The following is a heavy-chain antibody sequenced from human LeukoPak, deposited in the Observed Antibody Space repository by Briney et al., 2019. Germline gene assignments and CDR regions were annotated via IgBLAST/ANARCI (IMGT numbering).Heavy chain of an antibody. CDR3: AKSYYDSSGYWGDAFDI. D-gene: IGHD3-22*01. V-gene: IGHV3-23*01. J-gene: IGHJ3*02. CDR1: GFTFSSYA. CDR2: ISGSGGST. Sequence: PGGSLRLSCAASGFTFSSYAMSWVRQAPGKGLEWVSAISGSGGSTYYADSVKGRFTISRDNSKNTLYLQMNSLRAEDTAVYYCAKSYYDSSGYWGDAFDIWGQGTMVTVSS.